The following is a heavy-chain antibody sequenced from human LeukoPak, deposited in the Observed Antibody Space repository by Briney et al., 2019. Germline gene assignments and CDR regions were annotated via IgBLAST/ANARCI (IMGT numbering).Heavy chain of an antibody. V-gene: IGHV3-53*01. D-gene: IGHD3-10*01. CDR2: IYSGGST. CDR1: GFTVSSNY. Sequence: GGSLRLSCAASGFTVSSNYMSWVRQAPGKGLEWVSVIYSGGSTYYADSVKGRFTISRDNSKNTLYLQMNSLRAEDTAVYYCAKGAYYYGSGSYYNLDYWGQGTLVTVSS. CDR3: AKGAYYYGSGSYYNLDY. J-gene: IGHJ4*02.